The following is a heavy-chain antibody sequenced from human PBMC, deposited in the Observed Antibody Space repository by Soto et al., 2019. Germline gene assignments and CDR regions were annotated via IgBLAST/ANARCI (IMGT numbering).Heavy chain of an antibody. D-gene: IGHD6-19*01. Sequence: SETLSLTCAVSGGSISSGGYSWSWIRQPPGKGLEWIGYIYHSGSTYYNPSLKSRVTISVDRSKNQFSLKLSSVTAADTAVYYWARGGQWLVLDYWGQETLVPVSS. CDR3: ARGGQWLVLDY. CDR1: GGSISSGGYS. J-gene: IGHJ4*02. V-gene: IGHV4-30-2*01. CDR2: IYHSGST.